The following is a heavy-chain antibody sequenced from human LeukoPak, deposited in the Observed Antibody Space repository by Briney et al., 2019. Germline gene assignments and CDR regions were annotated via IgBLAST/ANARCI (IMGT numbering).Heavy chain of an antibody. CDR1: GYTFTDFG. J-gene: IGHJ4*02. CDR3: TRDLGVDTTMIFFDY. Sequence: ASVTVSCTASGYTFTDFGISWVRQAPGQGLEWLGWISAYNGDTNYAQKLQGRVTMTTDTSTSTAYMEVRSLRSDDTAVYYCTRDLGVDTTMIFFDYWGQGSLVTVSS. D-gene: IGHD5-18*01. CDR2: ISAYNGDT. V-gene: IGHV1-18*01.